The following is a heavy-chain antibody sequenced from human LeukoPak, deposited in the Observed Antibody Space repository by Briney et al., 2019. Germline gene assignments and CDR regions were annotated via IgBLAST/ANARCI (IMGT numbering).Heavy chain of an antibody. D-gene: IGHD6-13*01. CDR1: GGSISSYY. Sequence: PSETLSLTCTVSGGSISSYYWSWIRQPAGKGLEWIGRIYTSGSTNYNPSLKSRVTMSVDTSKNQFSLKLSSVTAADTAVYYCARDRGPFRSSWWDYWGQGTLVTVSS. CDR2: IYTSGST. J-gene: IGHJ4*02. V-gene: IGHV4-4*07. CDR3: ARDRGPFRSSWWDY.